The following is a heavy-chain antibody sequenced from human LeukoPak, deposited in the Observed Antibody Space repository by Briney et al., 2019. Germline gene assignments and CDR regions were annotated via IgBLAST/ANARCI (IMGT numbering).Heavy chain of an antibody. CDR1: GFTFSSYW. J-gene: IGHJ6*02. CDR3: ARGGVTTVITHYYYGMDV. V-gene: IGHV3-74*01. Sequence: GGSLRLSCAASGFTFSSYWMHWVRQAPGKGLVWVSRINSDGSSTSYADSVKGRFTISRDNAKSTLYLQMNSLRAEDTAVYYCARGGVTTVITHYYYGMDVWGQGTTVTVSS. CDR2: INSDGSST. D-gene: IGHD4-17*01.